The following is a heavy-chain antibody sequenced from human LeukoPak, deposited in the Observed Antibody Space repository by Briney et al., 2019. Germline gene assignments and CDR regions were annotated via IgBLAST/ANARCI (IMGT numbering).Heavy chain of an antibody. CDR3: ASPVVPAAVTPYYNYYGMDV. V-gene: IGHV1-46*01. CDR2: INPSGGST. CDR1: GYTFTSYY. D-gene: IGHD2-2*01. Sequence: ASVKVSCKASGYTFTSYYMHWVRQAPGQGLEWMGIINPSGGSTSYAQKFQGRVTMTRDTSTSTVYMELSSLRSEDTAVYYCASPVVPAAVTPYYNYYGMDVWGQGTTVTVSS. J-gene: IGHJ6*02.